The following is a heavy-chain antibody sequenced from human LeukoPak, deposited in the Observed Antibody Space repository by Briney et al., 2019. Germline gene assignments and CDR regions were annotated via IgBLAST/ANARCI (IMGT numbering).Heavy chain of an antibody. V-gene: IGHV7-4-1*02. CDR2: INTNTGNP. J-gene: IGHJ6*02. CDR1: GYTFTSYA. D-gene: IGHD3-10*01. Sequence: GASVKVSCKASGYTFTSYAMNWVRQAPGQGLEWMGWINTNTGNPTYALGFTGRFVFSLDTSVSTAYLQISSLKAEDTAVYYCAASRVLWFGSWILDGMDVWGQGTTVTVSS. CDR3: AASRVLWFGSWILDGMDV.